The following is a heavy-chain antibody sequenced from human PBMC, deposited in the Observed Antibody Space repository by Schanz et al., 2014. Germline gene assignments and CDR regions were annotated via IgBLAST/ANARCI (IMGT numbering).Heavy chain of an antibody. CDR1: GGTFSSFG. D-gene: IGHD2-2*02. CDR3: AGTYCSSTSCYTGYYYMDV. J-gene: IGHJ6*03. CDR2: INPIGGST. V-gene: IGHV1-69*02. Sequence: VQLEQSGAEVKKPGSSVKVSCKASGGTFSSFGINWVRQAPGQGLEWMGIINPIGGSTTYAQKFRGAVTLTTDTSTDTAYLELTSLRSEDTAVYYCAGTYCSSTSCYTGYYYMDVWGKGTTVTVSS.